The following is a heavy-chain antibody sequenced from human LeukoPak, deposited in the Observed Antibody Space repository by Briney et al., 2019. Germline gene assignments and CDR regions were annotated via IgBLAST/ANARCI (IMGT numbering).Heavy chain of an antibody. CDR3: ASGNKEGAFDI. Sequence: SETLSLTCTVSGGSISSYYWSWIRQPAGKGLEWIGRIYTSGSTNYNPSLKSRVTMSVATSKNQFSLKLSSVTAADTAVYYCASGNKEGAFDIWGQGTMVTVSS. J-gene: IGHJ3*02. V-gene: IGHV4-4*07. CDR2: IYTSGST. CDR1: GGSISSYY.